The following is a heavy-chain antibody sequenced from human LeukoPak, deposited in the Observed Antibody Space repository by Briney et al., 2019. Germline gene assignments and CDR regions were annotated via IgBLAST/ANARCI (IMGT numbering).Heavy chain of an antibody. CDR2: IWYDGSRK. Sequence: GGSLRLSCVASGFIFSNYGLHWVRQAPGKGLEWVAVIWYDGSRKYYADSVKGRFTISRDNSKNSLYLQMNSLRAEDTAVYYCARAPTGSLIQLWSDFDYWGQGTLVTVSS. J-gene: IGHJ4*02. V-gene: IGHV3-33*01. CDR3: ARAPTGSLIQLWSDFDY. D-gene: IGHD5-18*01. CDR1: GFIFSNYG.